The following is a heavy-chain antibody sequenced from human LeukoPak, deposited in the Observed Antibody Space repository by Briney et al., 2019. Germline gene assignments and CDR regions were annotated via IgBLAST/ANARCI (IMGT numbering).Heavy chain of an antibody. CDR2: ITDSAGNR. J-gene: IGHJ4*02. D-gene: IGHD6-19*01. CDR1: VFSFSSHS. Sequence: GGSLRLSCAASVFSFSSHSTSWVRQAPRKGREWVSAITDSAGNRQYTDSVKGRFTISRDNSKNTLYLQMDSLRADDTAVYYCAKSSRYGTGWYGKIDYWGQGTLVTVSS. CDR3: AKSSRYGTGWYGKIDY. V-gene: IGHV3-23*01.